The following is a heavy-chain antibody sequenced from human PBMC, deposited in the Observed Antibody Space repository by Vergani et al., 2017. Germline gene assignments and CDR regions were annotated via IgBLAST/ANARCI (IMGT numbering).Heavy chain of an antibody. Sequence: QVQVVQSGAEVKKSGASVKISCKTSGYTFSNYYMHWVRQAPGQGLEWMGIINPSGGHTNYAQKFQGRVTMTRDTSTSTVYMELRSLRSEDTAIYYCARRDYGILTGYRYWVQGTLVTVS. CDR1: GYTFSNYY. V-gene: IGHV1-46*03. D-gene: IGHD3-9*01. J-gene: IGHJ4*02. CDR3: ARRDYGILTGYRY. CDR2: INPSGGHT.